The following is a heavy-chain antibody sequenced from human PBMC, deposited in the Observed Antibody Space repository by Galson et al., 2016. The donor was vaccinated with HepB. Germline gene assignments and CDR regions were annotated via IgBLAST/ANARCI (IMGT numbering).Heavy chain of an antibody. CDR3: AKGLQVDKAMVGAY. CDR1: EFAFSSYA. D-gene: IGHD5-18*01. CDR2: ISGSGDIT. Sequence: SLRLSCAAAEFAFSSYAMRWVRQAPVKGLEWVSTISGSGDITYYADSVKGRFTISRDKSKSTLYLQMNTLRADDTAVYYCAKGLQVDKAMVGAYWGQGTLVTVSS. V-gene: IGHV3-23*01. J-gene: IGHJ4*02.